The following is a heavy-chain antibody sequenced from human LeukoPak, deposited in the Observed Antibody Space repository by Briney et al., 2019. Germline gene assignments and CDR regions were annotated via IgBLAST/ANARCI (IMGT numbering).Heavy chain of an antibody. CDR3: ARDLRGSSSWYSSYYYYMDV. J-gene: IGHJ6*03. V-gene: IGHV4-4*07. CDR2: IYTSGST. CDR1: GGSTSSYY. D-gene: IGHD6-13*01. Sequence: PSETLSLTCTVSGGSTSSYYWSWIRQPAGKGLEWIGRIYTSGSTNYNPSLKSRVTMSVDTSKNQFSLKLSSVTAADTAVYYCARDLRGSSSWYSSYYYYMDVWGKGTTVTVSS.